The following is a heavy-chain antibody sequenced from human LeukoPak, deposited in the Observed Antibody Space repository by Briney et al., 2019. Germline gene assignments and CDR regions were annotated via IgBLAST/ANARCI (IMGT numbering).Heavy chain of an antibody. CDR1: GGSISSGDSY. Sequence: SQTLSLTCTVSGGSISSGDSYWSWIRQPPGKGLEWIGYVYYGGTTYYNPSLKSRVTISVDTSKNQFSLKLSSVTAADTAVYYCATVTGVGWFVDYWGQGTLVTVSS. CDR3: ATVTGVGWFVDY. D-gene: IGHD2-15*01. V-gene: IGHV4-30-4*08. CDR2: VYYGGTT. J-gene: IGHJ4*02.